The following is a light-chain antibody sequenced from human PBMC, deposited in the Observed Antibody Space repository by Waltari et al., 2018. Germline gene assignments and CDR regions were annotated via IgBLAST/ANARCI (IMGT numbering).Light chain of an antibody. CDR3: SLYMGSGIWV. J-gene: IGLJ3*02. Sequence: QTVVTQEPSLSVSPGGTVPLTCALTSGSVSTTSYATWYQQTPGQPPRTLVYKGTSRSSGVPCRFSGSVLGNTVALTITGAQADDESNYYCSLYMGSGIWVFGGGTKLTVL. V-gene: IGLV8-61*01. CDR2: KGT. CDR1: SGSVSTTSY.